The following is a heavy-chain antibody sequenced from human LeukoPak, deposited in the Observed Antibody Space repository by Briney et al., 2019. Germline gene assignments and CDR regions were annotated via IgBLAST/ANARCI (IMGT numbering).Heavy chain of an antibody. CDR3: AKSSGFGPTMGYFDY. J-gene: IGHJ4*02. D-gene: IGHD6-19*01. V-gene: IGHV3-23*01. CDR1: GFTFRSYA. Sequence: GGSLRLSCAASGFTFRSYAMSWVRQAPGKGLEWVSGISGSGGSTYYADSVKGQFTISRDNSKNTLYLQMNSLRAEDTAVYYCAKSSGFGPTMGYFDYWGQGTLVTVSS. CDR2: ISGSGGST.